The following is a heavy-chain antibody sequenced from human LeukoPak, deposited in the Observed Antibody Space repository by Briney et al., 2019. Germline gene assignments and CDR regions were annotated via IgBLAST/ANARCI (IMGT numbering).Heavy chain of an antibody. J-gene: IGHJ4*02. V-gene: IGHV4-4*07. CDR2: IYTSGST. CDR1: GDSTSNYY. CDR3: ARVSLVRGAPDYYFDY. D-gene: IGHD3-10*01. Sequence: SETLSLTCTVSGDSTSNYYWSWIRQPAGKGLEWIGRIYTSGSTNYNPSLKSRVTMSVDTSKNQFSLKLSSVTAADTAVYYCARVSLVRGAPDYYFDYWGQGTLVTVSS.